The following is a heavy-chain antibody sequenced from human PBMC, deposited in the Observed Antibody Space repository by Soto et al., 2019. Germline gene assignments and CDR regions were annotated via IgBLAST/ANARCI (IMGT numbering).Heavy chain of an antibody. V-gene: IGHV1-18*04. D-gene: IGHD3-3*01. CDR2: ISPNSGRP. CDR1: GYTFTKDD. Sequence: ASVKVSFKASGYTFTKDDISWVRQAPGQGLELLGLISPNSGRPSYAQKFEGRVTMTTDTSTTTAYLEMRSLRSDDTAVYYCVRQNYSLWTDQPGLDYWGQGTLDTVSS. J-gene: IGHJ4*01. CDR3: VRQNYSLWTDQPGLDY.